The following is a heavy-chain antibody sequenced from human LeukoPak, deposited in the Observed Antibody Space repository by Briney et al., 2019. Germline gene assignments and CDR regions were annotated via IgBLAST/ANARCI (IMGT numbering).Heavy chain of an antibody. CDR2: ISYDGSNK. J-gene: IGHJ4*02. CDR3: AKDPFDY. V-gene: IGHV3-30*18. Sequence: TGGSLRLSCAASGFTFSSYGMHWVRQAPGKGPEWVAVISYDGSNKYYADPVKGRFTISRDNSKNTLYLQMNSLRAEDTAVYYCAKDPFDYWGQGTLVTVSS. CDR1: GFTFSSYG.